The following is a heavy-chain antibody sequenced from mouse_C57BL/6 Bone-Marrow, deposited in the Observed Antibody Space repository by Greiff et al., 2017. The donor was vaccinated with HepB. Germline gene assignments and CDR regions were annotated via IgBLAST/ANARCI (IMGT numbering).Heavy chain of an antibody. Sequence: QVQLQQSGPGLVQPSQSLSITCTVSGFSLTSYGVHWVRQPPGKGLEWLGVIWSGGSTDYNAAFISRLSISKDNSKSQVFFKMNSLQADDTAIYYCAKTGGDYDSAWFAYWGQGTLVTVSA. CDR3: AKTGGDYDSAWFAY. V-gene: IGHV2-4*01. D-gene: IGHD2-4*01. CDR1: GFSLTSYG. J-gene: IGHJ3*01. CDR2: IWSGGST.